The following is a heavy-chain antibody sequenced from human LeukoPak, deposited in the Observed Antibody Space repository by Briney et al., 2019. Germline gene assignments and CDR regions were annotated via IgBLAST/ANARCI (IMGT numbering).Heavy chain of an antibody. V-gene: IGHV3-30-3*01. Sequence: GGSLRLSCAASGFTFSSYAMHWVRQAPGKGLEWVAVISYDGSNKYYADSVKGRFTISRDNSKNTLYLQMNSLRAEDTAVYCCARAAGEVILWFGELFVYFDYWGQGTLVTVSS. D-gene: IGHD3-10*01. CDR3: ARAAGEVILWFGELFVYFDY. CDR2: ISYDGSNK. J-gene: IGHJ4*02. CDR1: GFTFSSYA.